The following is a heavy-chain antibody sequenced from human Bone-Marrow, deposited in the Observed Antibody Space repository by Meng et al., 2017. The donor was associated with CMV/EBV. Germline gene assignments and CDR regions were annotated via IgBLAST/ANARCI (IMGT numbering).Heavy chain of an antibody. CDR2: ISYDGNNK. CDR3: ARDKSGSDDAFDI. V-gene: IGHV3-30-3*01. D-gene: IGHD1-26*01. J-gene: IGHJ3*02. Sequence: GGSLRLSCAASGFTFSTYAMHWVRQAPGKGLEWVAVISYDGNNKYYADSVKGRFTISRDSSKNTLYLQMNSLRAEDTAVYYCARDKSGSDDAFDIWGQGTMVTVSS. CDR1: GFTFSTYA.